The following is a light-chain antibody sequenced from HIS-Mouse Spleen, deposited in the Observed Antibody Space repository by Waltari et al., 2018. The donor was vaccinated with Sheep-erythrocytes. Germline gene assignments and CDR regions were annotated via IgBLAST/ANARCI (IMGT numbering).Light chain of an antibody. CDR3: SSYTSSSTLVV. CDR2: DVS. Sequence: QSALTQPRSVSGSPGQSVTISCPGTSSDVGGYNYVSWYQQHPGKAPNLMIYDVSKRPSGVPDRFSGSKSGNTASLTISGLQAEDEADYYCSSYTSSSTLVVFGGGTKLTVL. J-gene: IGLJ3*02. V-gene: IGLV2-11*01. CDR1: SSDVGGYNY.